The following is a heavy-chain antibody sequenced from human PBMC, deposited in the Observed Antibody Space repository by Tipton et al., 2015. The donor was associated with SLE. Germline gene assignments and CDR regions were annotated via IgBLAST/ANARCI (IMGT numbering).Heavy chain of an antibody. V-gene: IGHV4-59*01. CDR1: GGSFSGYY. CDR3: ARMPGNWGSFDY. J-gene: IGHJ4*02. CDR2: IYYSGST. Sequence: TLSLTCAVYGGSFSGYYWSWIRQPPGKGLEWIGYIYYSGSTNYXPSLKSRVTISVDTSKNQFSLKLSSVTAADTAVYYCARMPGNWGSFDYWGQGTLVTVSS. D-gene: IGHD7-27*01.